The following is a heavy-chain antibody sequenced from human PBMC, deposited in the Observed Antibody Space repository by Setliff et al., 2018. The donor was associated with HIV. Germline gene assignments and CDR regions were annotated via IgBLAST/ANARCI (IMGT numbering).Heavy chain of an antibody. V-gene: IGHV4-59*12. CDR3: AREDTTGYYSLSAFDI. J-gene: IGHJ3*02. CDR2: IYNSEMI. D-gene: IGHD3-22*01. Sequence: SETLSLTCIVSGASISSDTWSWIRQPPGKGLQWIGFIYNSEMINYNPSLKSRVSMSVDTSKNQFSLKLKSVTAADTAVYYCAREDTTGYYSLSAFDIWGQGTLVTVSS. CDR1: GASISSDT.